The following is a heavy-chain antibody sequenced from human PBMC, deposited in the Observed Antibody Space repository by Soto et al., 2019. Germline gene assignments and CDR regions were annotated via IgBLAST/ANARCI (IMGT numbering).Heavy chain of an antibody. V-gene: IGHV4-39*02. J-gene: IGHJ4*02. CDR1: GGSISSSSYY. CDR3: AREGGRYCTGGSCQVDY. Sequence: QLQLQESGPGLVKPSETLSLTCTVSGGSISSSSYYWGWIRQPPGKGLEWIGSIYYSGNTYYTPSLKSRVTISVDTSKNQFVLKLSSVTAADTAVYYCAREGGRYCTGGSCQVDYWGQGTLVTVSS. D-gene: IGHD2-15*01. CDR2: IYYSGNT.